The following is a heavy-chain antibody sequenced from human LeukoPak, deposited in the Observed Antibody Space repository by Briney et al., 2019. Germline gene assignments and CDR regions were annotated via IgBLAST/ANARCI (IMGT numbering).Heavy chain of an antibody. D-gene: IGHD3-9*01. V-gene: IGHV4-38-2*02. CDR3: ARDVRYFGCIDY. J-gene: IGHJ4*02. CDR2: IYHSGST. Sequence: SETLSLTCTVSGYSISSGYYWGWIRQPPGKGLEWIGSIYHSGSTYYNPSLKSRVTISVDTSKNQSSLKLSSVTAADTAVYYCARDVRYFGCIDYWGQGTLVTVSS. CDR1: GYSISSGYY.